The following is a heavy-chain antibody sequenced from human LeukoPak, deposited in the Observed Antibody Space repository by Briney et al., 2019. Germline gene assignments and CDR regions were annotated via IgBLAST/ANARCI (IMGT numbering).Heavy chain of an antibody. J-gene: IGHJ6*03. CDR3: ARELRGARYYYYMDV. Sequence: PSETLSLTCTVSGGSISSYYWSWIRQPAGKGLEWIGRIYTSGSTNYNPSLKSRVTMSVDTSKNQFSLKLSSVTAADTAVDYCARELRGARYYYYMDVWGKGTTVTVSS. V-gene: IGHV4-4*07. D-gene: IGHD4/OR15-4a*01. CDR1: GGSISSYY. CDR2: IYTSGST.